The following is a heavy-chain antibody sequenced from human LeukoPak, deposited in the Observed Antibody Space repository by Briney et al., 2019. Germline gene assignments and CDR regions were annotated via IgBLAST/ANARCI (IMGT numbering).Heavy chain of an antibody. CDR2: LSSSSSVI. Sequence: PGGSLRLSCAASGFTFSTYAMDWVRQAPGKGLEWVSYLSSSSSVIYHADSVKGRFTISRDNAKNSLYLQMNSLRAEDTAVYYCAREGHYYDSSGYYSGYFDYWGQGTLVTVSP. CDR1: GFTFSTYA. J-gene: IGHJ4*02. V-gene: IGHV3-48*01. CDR3: AREGHYYDSSGYYSGYFDY. D-gene: IGHD3-22*01.